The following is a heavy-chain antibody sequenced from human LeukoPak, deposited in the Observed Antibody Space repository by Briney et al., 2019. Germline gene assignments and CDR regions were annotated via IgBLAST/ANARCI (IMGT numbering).Heavy chain of an antibody. CDR3: VRKNRDFDAAFDI. Sequence: GGSLRLSCAASGFTVSNNYMSWVRQAPGKGLEWVSITYSDSSTNYADSVKGRFTISRDTSQNTLSLQMDSLRAEDTAVYYCVRKNRDFDAAFDIWGQGTVVTVSS. D-gene: IGHD2-21*02. CDR1: GFTVSNNY. V-gene: IGHV3-53*01. CDR2: TYSDSST. J-gene: IGHJ3*02.